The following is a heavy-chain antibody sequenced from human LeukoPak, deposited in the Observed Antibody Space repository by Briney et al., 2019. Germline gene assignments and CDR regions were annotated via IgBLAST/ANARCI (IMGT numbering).Heavy chain of an antibody. CDR2: IWNDGSDQ. V-gene: IGHV3-30*02. Sequence: GESLRLSCTTSGFTFRHYGMHWVRQAPGKGLEWVAVIWNDGSDQRYADFVRGRFTVSRDNSNNILYLQMNGLTADDTARYYCAKDGFGSQNYHAFDIWGQETVVNVSS. CDR1: GFTFRHYG. CDR3: AKDGFGSQNYHAFDI. J-gene: IGHJ3*02. D-gene: IGHD3-16*01.